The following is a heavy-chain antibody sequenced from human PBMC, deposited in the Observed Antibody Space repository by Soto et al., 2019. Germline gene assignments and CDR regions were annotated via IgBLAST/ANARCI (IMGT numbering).Heavy chain of an antibody. CDR1: GFRLSDHY. CDR3: VRGFRSFDS. J-gene: IGHJ4*02. Sequence: EVRLVESGGGLVQPGGSLRLSCAVSGFRLSDHYMDWVRQAPGKGLEWVARSRIQANSYTTEYAAAVKNRFTISRDESKNLLFLQMNSLKIEDTALYYCVRGFRSFDSWGQGTLVTVSS. V-gene: IGHV3-72*01. CDR2: SRIQANSYTT.